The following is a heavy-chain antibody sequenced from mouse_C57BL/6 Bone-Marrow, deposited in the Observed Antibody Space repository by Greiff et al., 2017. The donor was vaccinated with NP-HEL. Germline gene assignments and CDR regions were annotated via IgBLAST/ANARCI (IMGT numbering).Heavy chain of an antibody. V-gene: IGHV1-42*01. CDR1: GYSFTGYY. J-gene: IGHJ3*01. Sequence: VQLQQSGPELVKPGASVKISCKASGYSFTGYYMNWVKQSPEKSLEWIGEINPSTGGTTYNQKFKAKATLTVDKSSSTAYMQLKSLTSEDSAVYYCASPPLTTVVAPGFAYWGQGTLVTVSA. CDR2: INPSTGGT. D-gene: IGHD1-1*01. CDR3: ASPPLTTVVAPGFAY.